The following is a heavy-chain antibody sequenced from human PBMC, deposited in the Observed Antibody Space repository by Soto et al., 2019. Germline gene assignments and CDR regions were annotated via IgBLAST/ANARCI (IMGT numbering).Heavy chain of an antibody. J-gene: IGHJ4*02. Sequence: PGGSLRLSCAASGFTFSSYGMSWVRQAPGKGLEWVSGISYSGGDTFYADSVKGRFTISRDNSKNTQYLQMDSLRAEDTAIYYCTKDPRGPDYWGRGTLVTVSS. CDR3: TKDPRGPDY. CDR2: ISYSGGDT. D-gene: IGHD3-10*01. CDR1: GFTFSSYG. V-gene: IGHV3-23*01.